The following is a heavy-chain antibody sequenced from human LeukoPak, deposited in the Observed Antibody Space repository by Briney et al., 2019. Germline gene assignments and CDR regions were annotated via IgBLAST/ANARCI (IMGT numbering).Heavy chain of an antibody. Sequence: ASVKVTCKASGYTFTSYDINLVRQAPGQGLEWVGWMNPNSGNTGYAQKFQGRDTMTRNTSISTAYMELSSLRSEDTAVYYCARASLKARPSRYYYVDVGGKGTTVTVSS. J-gene: IGHJ6*03. CDR3: ARASLKARPSRYYYVDV. V-gene: IGHV1-8*01. D-gene: IGHD6-6*01. CDR1: GYTFTSYD. CDR2: MNPNSGNT.